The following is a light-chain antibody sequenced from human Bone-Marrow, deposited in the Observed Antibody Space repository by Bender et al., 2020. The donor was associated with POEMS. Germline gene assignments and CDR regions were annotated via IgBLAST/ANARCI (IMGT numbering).Light chain of an antibody. CDR1: SSNIGANY. V-gene: IGLV1-47*02. CDR2: SNY. J-gene: IGLJ3*02. Sequence: QSVLTQPPSASGTPGQRVTISCSGSSSNIGANYVYWYHHLPGTAPRLVVYSNYQRPSGVPARFSGCKSGTSASLAISDIQSEDEGDYYCSSWDDSLSGWVFGGGTKLTVL. CDR3: SSWDDSLSGWV.